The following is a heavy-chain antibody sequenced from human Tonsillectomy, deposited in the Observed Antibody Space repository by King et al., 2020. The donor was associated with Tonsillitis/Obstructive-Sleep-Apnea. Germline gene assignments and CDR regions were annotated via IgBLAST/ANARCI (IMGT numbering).Heavy chain of an antibody. J-gene: IGHJ4*02. CDR2: VFYSGST. CDR3: AWDLNY. Sequence: QLQESGPGLLKPSETLSLTCTVSGGSISSSSYYWGWIRQPPGKGLEWIGSVFYSGSTYYNPSLNSRVTISVDTSKNQFSLKLSSVTAADTAVYYCAWDLNYWGQGTLVTVSS. D-gene: IGHD1-26*01. V-gene: IGHV4-39*01. CDR1: GGSISSSSYY.